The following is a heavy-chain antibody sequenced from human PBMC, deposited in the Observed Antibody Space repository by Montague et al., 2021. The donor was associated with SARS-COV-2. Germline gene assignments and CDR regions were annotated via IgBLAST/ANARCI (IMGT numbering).Heavy chain of an antibody. Sequence: SETLSLTCAVYGESFSGYYWSWIRQPPGKGLGWIGEINHSGSTNYNPSLKSRVTISVDTSKNQFSLKLSSVTAADTAVYYCARVRYYGSGTSLGMDVWGQGTTVTVSS. J-gene: IGHJ6*02. V-gene: IGHV4-34*01. CDR1: GESFSGYY. CDR3: ARVRYYGSGTSLGMDV. CDR2: INHSGST. D-gene: IGHD3-10*01.